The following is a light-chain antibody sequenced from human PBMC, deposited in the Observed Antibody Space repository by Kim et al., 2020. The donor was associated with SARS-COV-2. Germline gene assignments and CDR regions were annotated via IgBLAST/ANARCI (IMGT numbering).Light chain of an antibody. Sequence: FTLSSGYSNYQVDWYQQRPGKGPRFVMRVGTGGIVGSKGDGIPDRFSVLGSGLNRYLTIKNVQEEDESDFHCGADHGSGSNFVWVFGGGTQLTVL. CDR2: VGTGGIVG. V-gene: IGLV9-49*01. CDR3: GADHGSGSNFVWV. CDR1: SGYSNYQ. J-gene: IGLJ3*02.